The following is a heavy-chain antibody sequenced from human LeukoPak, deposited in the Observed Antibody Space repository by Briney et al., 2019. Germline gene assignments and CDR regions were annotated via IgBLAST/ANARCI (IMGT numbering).Heavy chain of an antibody. J-gene: IGHJ5*02. D-gene: IGHD3-3*01. CDR2: IYYSGST. V-gene: IGHV4-39*07. CDR3: ARAYDFWSGYYFIWFDP. CDR1: GASIRNSYYY. Sequence: PSETLSLTCTVSGASIRNSYYYWGWICQPPGKGLEWIGSIYYSGSTYYNPSLKSRVTISVDTSKNQFSLKLSSVTAADTAVYYCARAYDFWSGYYFIWFDPWGQGTLVTVSS.